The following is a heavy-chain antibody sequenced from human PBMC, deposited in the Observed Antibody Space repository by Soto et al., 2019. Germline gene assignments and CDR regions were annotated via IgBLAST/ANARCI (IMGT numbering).Heavy chain of an antibody. CDR1: GGSFSGYY. D-gene: IGHD6-19*01. V-gene: IGHV4-34*01. Sequence: QVQLQQWGAGLLKPSETLSLTCAVYGGSFSGYYWSWIRQPPGKGLEWIGEINHSGSTNYNPSLKSRVTISVDTSKNQFSLKLSSVTAADTAVYYCARPGIAVPRLRTEYFQHWGQGTLVTVSS. CDR2: INHSGST. CDR3: ARPGIAVPRLRTEYFQH. J-gene: IGHJ1*01.